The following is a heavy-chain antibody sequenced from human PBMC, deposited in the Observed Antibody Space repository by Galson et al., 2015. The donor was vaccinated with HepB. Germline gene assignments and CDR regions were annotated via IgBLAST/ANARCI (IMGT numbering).Heavy chain of an antibody. CDR1: GYSFTAYY. D-gene: IGHD3-22*01. Sequence: SVKVSCKASGYSFTAYYLHWVRQAPGQGLEWMGRINPNSGGTTYAQKVQGRVMMTRDASTSTAYMDLSRLRSDDTVVYFCARGLHPLTYYYDTRGDAFDIWGQGTMVTVSS. CDR3: ARGLHPLTYYYDTRGDAFDI. V-gene: IGHV1-2*05. J-gene: IGHJ3*02. CDR2: INPNSGGT.